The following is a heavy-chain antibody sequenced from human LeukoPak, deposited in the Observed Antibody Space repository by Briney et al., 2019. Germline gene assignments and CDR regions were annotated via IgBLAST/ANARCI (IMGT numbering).Heavy chain of an antibody. V-gene: IGHV4-61*02. CDR1: GGSISSGSYY. J-gene: IGHJ4*02. CDR3: AREGPDIVVVPAATVFDY. D-gene: IGHD2-2*01. Sequence: SQTLSLTCTVSGGSISSGSYYWSWIRQSAGKGLEWIGRIYTSGSTNYNPSLKSRVTISVDTSKNQFSLKLSSVTAADTAVYYCAREGPDIVVVPAATVFDYWGQGTLVTVSS. CDR2: IYTSGST.